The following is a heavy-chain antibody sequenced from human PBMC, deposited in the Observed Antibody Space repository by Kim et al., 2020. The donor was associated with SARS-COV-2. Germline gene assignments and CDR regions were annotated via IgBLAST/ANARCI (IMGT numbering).Heavy chain of an antibody. CDR3: ASAFLAARLLDC. Sequence: SETLSLTCTVSGDPVSSVRYYCSWIPQLPGRGLEWIGCIYYSGITTYNPSRTSRLSIVVTTSKHHFPRKLRSVTAGDPAGYSCASAFLAARLLDCWGEG. D-gene: IGHD3-16*01. V-gene: IGHV4-61*01. J-gene: IGHJ4*02. CDR2: IYYSGIT. CDR1: GDPVSSVRYY.